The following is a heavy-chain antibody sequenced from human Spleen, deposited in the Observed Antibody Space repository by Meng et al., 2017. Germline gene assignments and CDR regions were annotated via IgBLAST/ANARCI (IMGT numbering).Heavy chain of an antibody. V-gene: IGHV3-43D*03. CDR3: AKALSDNWYLIDN. CDR1: GFTFDDYA. CDR2: ISWDGISI. D-gene: IGHD1-1*01. Sequence: EVQLVESGGVVVQPGGSLSLPCAASGFTFDDYAMHWVRQAPGKGLEWVSLISWDGISIYYTDSVKGRFTISRDNTKNSLDLQMNSLGAEDSALYYCAKALSDNWYLIDNWGQGTLVTVSS. J-gene: IGHJ4*02.